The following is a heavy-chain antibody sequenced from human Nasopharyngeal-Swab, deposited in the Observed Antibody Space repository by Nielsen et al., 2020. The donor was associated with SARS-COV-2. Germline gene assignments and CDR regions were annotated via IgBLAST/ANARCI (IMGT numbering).Heavy chain of an antibody. CDR3: AREGLYYDILTGYYPYYGMDV. CDR2: IKQDGSEK. Sequence: GESLKISCAASGFTFSSYWMSWVRQAPGKGLEWVANIKQDGSEKYYVDSVKGRFTISRDNAKNSPYLQMNSLRAEDTAVYYCAREGLYYDILTGYYPYYGMDVWGQGTTVTVSS. D-gene: IGHD3-9*01. V-gene: IGHV3-7*01. J-gene: IGHJ6*02. CDR1: GFTFSSYW.